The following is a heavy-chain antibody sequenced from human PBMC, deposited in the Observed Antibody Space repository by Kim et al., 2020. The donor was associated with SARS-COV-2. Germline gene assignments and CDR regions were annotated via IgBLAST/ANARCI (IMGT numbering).Heavy chain of an antibody. J-gene: IGHJ4*02. CDR1: DDSIRSSSYY. V-gene: IGHV4-39*01. Sequence: SETLSLTCTVSDDSIRSSSYYWGWIRQPPGKGLEWIGSIYYSGSTYYNPSLKSRVTISVDTSKNQFSLKLSSVTAADTAVYYCARWGGGYYDYWGQGTLVTVSS. D-gene: IGHD3-16*01. CDR3: ARWGGGYYDY. CDR2: IYYSGST.